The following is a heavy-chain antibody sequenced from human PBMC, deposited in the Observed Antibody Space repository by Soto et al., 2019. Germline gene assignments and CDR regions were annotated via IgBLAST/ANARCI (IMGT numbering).Heavy chain of an antibody. CDR1: GGSISSYY. D-gene: IGHD5-12*01. Sequence: QVQLQESGPGLVKPSETLSLTCTVSGGSISSYYWSWIRQPPGKGLEWIGYFYYSGSTNYNPSLKSRVTISVDTSKNQFSLKLSSVTAADTAVYYCARGKNSGYEGDYYYYYMDVWGKGTTVTVSS. CDR3: ARGKNSGYEGDYYYYYMDV. J-gene: IGHJ6*03. V-gene: IGHV4-59*01. CDR2: FYYSGST.